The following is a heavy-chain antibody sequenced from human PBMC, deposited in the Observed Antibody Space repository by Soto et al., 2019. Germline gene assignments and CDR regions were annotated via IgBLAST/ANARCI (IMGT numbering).Heavy chain of an antibody. D-gene: IGHD5-18*01. CDR3: ARVQISGYSYGYYYGMDV. Sequence: QVQLVESGGGVVQPGRSLRLSCAASGFTFSSYAMHWVRQAPGKGLVWVAVISYDGSNKYYADSVKGRFTISRDNSKNRLYLQMNSLRDEDTAVDYCARVQISGYSYGYYYGMDVWGQGTTVTVSS. V-gene: IGHV3-30-3*01. CDR2: ISYDGSNK. CDR1: GFTFSSYA. J-gene: IGHJ6*02.